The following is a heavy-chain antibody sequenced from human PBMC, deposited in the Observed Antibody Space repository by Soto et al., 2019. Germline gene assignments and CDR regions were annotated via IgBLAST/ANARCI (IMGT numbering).Heavy chain of an antibody. J-gene: IGHJ4*02. V-gene: IGHV1-69*06. CDR1: GGTFSSYS. D-gene: IGHD1-26*01. CDR2: IIPIFGTA. CDR3: ASLGYSGSYNDY. Sequence: SVKVSCKASGGTFSSYSISWVRQAPGQGLEWMGGIIPIFGTANYAQKFQGRVTITADKSTSTAYMELSSLRSEDTAVYYCASLGYSGSYNDYWGQGTLVTVS.